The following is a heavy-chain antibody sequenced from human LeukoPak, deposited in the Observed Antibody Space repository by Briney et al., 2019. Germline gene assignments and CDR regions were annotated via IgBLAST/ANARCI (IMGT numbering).Heavy chain of an antibody. V-gene: IGHV1-18*01. D-gene: IGHD2-2*02. CDR3: ASHPVYCSSTSCYRNY. CDR1: GYTFTSYG. CDR2: ISAYNGNT. Sequence: ASVKVSCKASGYTFTSYGISWVRQAPGQGLEWMGWISAYNGNTNYAQKLQGRVTMTTDTATSTAYMELRSLRSDDTAVYYCASHPVYCSSTSCYRNYWGQGTLVTVSS. J-gene: IGHJ4*02.